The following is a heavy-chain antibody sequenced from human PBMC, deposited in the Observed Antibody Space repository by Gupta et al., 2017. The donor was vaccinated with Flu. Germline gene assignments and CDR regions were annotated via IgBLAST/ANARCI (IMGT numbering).Heavy chain of an antibody. CDR2: IYWNDDK. D-gene: IGHD4-17*01. Sequence: QITLKESGPTLVNPTQTLTLTCTFSGFSLSTSGVGVGWIRQPPGKALEWLALIYWNDDKRYSPSLKSRLTITKDTSKNQVVLTMTNMDPVDTATYYCALYMTTVVTFDYWGQGTLVTVSS. V-gene: IGHV2-5*01. J-gene: IGHJ4*02. CDR3: ALYMTTVVTFDY. CDR1: GFSLSTSGVG.